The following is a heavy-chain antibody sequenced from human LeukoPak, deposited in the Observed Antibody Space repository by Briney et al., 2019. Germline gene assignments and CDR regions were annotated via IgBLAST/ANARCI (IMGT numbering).Heavy chain of an antibody. V-gene: IGHV4-34*01. J-gene: IGHJ4*02. CDR2: INHSGST. CDR3: AREPYYCDSSGYYPFDY. Sequence: SETLSLTCAVYGGSFSGYYWSWIRQPPGKGLEWIGEINHSGSTNYNPSLKSRVTISVDTSKNQFSLKLSSVTAADTAVYYCAREPYYCDSSGYYPFDYWGQGTLVTVSS. CDR1: GGSFSGYY. D-gene: IGHD3-22*01.